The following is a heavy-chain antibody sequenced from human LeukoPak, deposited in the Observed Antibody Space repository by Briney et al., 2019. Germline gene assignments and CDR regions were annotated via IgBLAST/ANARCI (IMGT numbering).Heavy chain of an antibody. D-gene: IGHD5-18*01. CDR2: INPDGNKK. CDR3: ARDLAYSRLDY. Sequence: GGSLRLSCAVSGLTFSSSWMDWVRQAPGKGLEWVASINPDGNKKYSADSVKGRFTISRDNAENSLYLQMNSLRVEDTAFYYCARDLAYSRLDYWGKGMLVTVSS. CDR1: GLTFSSSW. V-gene: IGHV3-7*01. J-gene: IGHJ4*02.